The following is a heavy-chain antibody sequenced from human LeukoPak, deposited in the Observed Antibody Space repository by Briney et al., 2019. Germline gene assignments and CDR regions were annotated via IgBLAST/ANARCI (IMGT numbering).Heavy chain of an antibody. Sequence: PSETLSLTCNVSGGSMGSYYWSWIRQCPGKGLEWIAYMSHSGSANYKSSLESRLTISIDTSKIQFSLKLSAVTAADTAVYYCSRWGAVNGFDIWGQGTMVTVSS. CDR2: MSHSGSA. J-gene: IGHJ3*02. D-gene: IGHD3-16*01. CDR3: SRWGAVNGFDI. V-gene: IGHV4-59*12. CDR1: GGSMGSYY.